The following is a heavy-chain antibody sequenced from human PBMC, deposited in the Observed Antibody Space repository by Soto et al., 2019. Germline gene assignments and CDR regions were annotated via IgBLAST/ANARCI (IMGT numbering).Heavy chain of an antibody. Sequence: PGGSLRLSCAASGFTFSSYSMNWVRQAPGKGLEWVSYISSSSSTIYYADSVKGRFTISRDNAKNSLYLQMNSLRAEDTAVYYCARDRVTIFDVVIPSDYWGQGTLDIVSS. D-gene: IGHD3-3*01. CDR1: GFTFSSYS. J-gene: IGHJ4*02. CDR2: ISSSSSTI. V-gene: IGHV3-48*01. CDR3: ARDRVTIFDVVIPSDY.